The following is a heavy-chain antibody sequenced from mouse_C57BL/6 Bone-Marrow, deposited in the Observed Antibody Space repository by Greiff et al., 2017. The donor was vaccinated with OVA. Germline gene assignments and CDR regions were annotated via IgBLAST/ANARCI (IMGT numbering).Heavy chain of an antibody. J-gene: IGHJ4*01. CDR3: ARLAGTHYYAMDY. Sequence: QVQLQQSGPGLVQPSQSLSITCTVSGFSLTSYGVHWVRQSPGKGLEWLGVIWSGGSTDYNAAFISRLSISKDNSKSQVFFKMNSLQADDTAIYYCARLAGTHYYAMDYWGQGTSVTVSS. CDR1: GFSLTSYG. CDR2: IWSGGST. D-gene: IGHD4-1*01. V-gene: IGHV2-2*01.